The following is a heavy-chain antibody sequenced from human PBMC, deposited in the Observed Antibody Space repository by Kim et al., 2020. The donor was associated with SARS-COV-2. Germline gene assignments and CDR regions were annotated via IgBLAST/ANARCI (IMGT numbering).Heavy chain of an antibody. CDR2: INHSGST. D-gene: IGHD6-19*01. CDR3: ARGTRSRKWLICFYYYGMDV. V-gene: IGHV4-34*01. Sequence: SETLSLTCAVNGGSFSGYYWSWIRQPPGKGLEWIGEINHSGSTNYNPSLKSRVTISVDTSKNKFSLKLSSVTAADTAVYYCARGTRSRKWLICFYYYGMDVWRQGTSVTVSS. J-gene: IGHJ6*02. CDR1: GGSFSGYY.